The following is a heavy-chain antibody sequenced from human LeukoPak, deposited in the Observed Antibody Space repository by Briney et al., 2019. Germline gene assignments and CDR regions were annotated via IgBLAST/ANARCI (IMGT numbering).Heavy chain of an antibody. D-gene: IGHD6-13*01. CDR3: ALGYGGSSWYQFDY. J-gene: IGHJ4*02. Sequence: GGSLRLSCAASGFTFSSYAMTWARQAPGKVLEWVSTISRRGGRTHYAVSVKGRFTISRDNSKNTLSLQMNSLRAEDAAVYYCALGYGGSSWYQFDYWGQGTLVTVSS. CDR1: GFTFSSYA. CDR2: ISRRGGRT. V-gene: IGHV3-23*01.